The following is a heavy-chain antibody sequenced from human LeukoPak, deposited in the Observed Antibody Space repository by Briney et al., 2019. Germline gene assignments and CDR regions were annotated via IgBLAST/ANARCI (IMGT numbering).Heavy chain of an antibody. D-gene: IGHD4-17*01. V-gene: IGHV3-33*01. Sequence: GGSLRLSCAASGFTFSSYGMHWVRQAPGKGLEWVAVIWYDGSNKYYADSVKGRFTISRDNSKNTLYLQMNSLRAEDTAVYYCARDYGDYLYYYYYGMDVWGQGTTVTVSS. CDR3: ARDYGDYLYYYYYGMDV. J-gene: IGHJ6*02. CDR1: GFTFSSYG. CDR2: IWYDGSNK.